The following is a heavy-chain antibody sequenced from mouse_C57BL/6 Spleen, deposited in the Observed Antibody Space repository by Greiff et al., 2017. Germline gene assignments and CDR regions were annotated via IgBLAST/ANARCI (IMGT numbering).Heavy chain of an antibody. CDR3: ARSHDGSSYEGYFDV. CDR1: GYTFTSYW. Sequence: VKLQQPGAELVKPGASVKLSCKASGYTFTSYWMHWVKQRPGQGLEWIGMIHPNSGSTNYNEKFKSKGTLTVDKSSSTAYMQLSILTSEDSAVYYCARSHDGSSYEGYFDVWGTGTTVTVSS. V-gene: IGHV1-64*01. J-gene: IGHJ1*03. D-gene: IGHD1-1*01. CDR2: IHPNSGST.